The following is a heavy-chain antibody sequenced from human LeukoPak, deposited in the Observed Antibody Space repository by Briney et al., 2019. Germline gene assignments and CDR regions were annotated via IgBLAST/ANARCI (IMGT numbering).Heavy chain of an antibody. CDR2: IYYSGTT. D-gene: IGHD4-17*01. V-gene: IGHV4-39*07. Sequence: SETLSLTCTVSGGSISNYYWGWIRQPPGKGLEWIGSIYYSGTTHYNPSLKSRVTMSVDTSKNQFSLKLSSVTAADTAVYYCARLSTVTTSFDYWGQGTLVTVSS. J-gene: IGHJ4*02. CDR1: GGSISNYY. CDR3: ARLSTVTTSFDY.